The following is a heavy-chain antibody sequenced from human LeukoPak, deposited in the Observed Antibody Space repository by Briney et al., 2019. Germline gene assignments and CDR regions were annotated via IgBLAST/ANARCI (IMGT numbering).Heavy chain of an antibody. CDR1: GYTFTSYY. D-gene: IGHD3-22*01. Sequence: ASVKLSCKASGYTFTSYYMHWVRQAPGQGLEWMGIINPSSGSTSYAQKFQGRATMTRDTSTSTVYMELSSLRSEDTAVYYCARGGFTYYYDSSGSQLFDYWGQGTLVTVSS. CDR2: INPSSGST. CDR3: ARGGFTYYYDSSGSQLFDY. J-gene: IGHJ4*02. V-gene: IGHV1-46*01.